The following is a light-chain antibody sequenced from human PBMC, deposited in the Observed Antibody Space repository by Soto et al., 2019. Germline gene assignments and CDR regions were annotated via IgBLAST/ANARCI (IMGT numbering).Light chain of an antibody. CDR3: QHYLNYPIT. V-gene: IGKV1-8*01. CDR2: GAS. Sequence: IRMTQSPSPLSASIGNTVTIACRASQDIGSVLAWYQQKLGTAPKVLISGASDLHGGVPSRFSGSGSRTDFTLTITHLQSEDFATYYCQHYLNYPITFGQGTRLEIK. J-gene: IGKJ5*01. CDR1: QDIGSV.